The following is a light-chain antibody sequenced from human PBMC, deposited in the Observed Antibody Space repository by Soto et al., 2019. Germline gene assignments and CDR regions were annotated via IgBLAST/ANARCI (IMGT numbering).Light chain of an antibody. CDR1: NSDLGTYNL. CDR2: EVT. Sequence: QSVLTQPASVSGSPGQSITISCTGTNSDLGTYNLVSWYQQHPGKAPKTIIYEVTKRPSGVSKRFSGSKSGNTASLTISGLQAEDEADYYCSSYTSGSTPYVFGTGTKVTVL. V-gene: IGLV2-14*02. CDR3: SSYTSGSTPYV. J-gene: IGLJ1*01.